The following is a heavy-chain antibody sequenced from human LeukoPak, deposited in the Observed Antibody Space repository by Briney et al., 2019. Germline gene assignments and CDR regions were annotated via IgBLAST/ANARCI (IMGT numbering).Heavy chain of an antibody. CDR1: GYTFTSYG. CDR3: ARDEGPESSGYLGIHYFDY. Sequence: ASVKVSCKASGYTFTSYGISWVRQAPGQGLEWMGWISAYNGNTNYAQKLQGRVTMTTDTSTSTAYMELRSLRSDDTAVYYCARDEGPESSGYLGIHYFDYWGQGTLVTVSS. CDR2: ISAYNGNT. V-gene: IGHV1-18*01. D-gene: IGHD3-22*01. J-gene: IGHJ4*02.